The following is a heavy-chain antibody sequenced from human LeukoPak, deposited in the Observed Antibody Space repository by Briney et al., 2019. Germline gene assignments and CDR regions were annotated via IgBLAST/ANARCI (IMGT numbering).Heavy chain of an antibody. D-gene: IGHD5-18*01. V-gene: IGHV3-64*01. Sequence: GGSLRLSCAASGFTFSSYAMHWVRQAPGKGLEYVSAISSNGGSTYYANSVKGRFTIARDNSKNTLYLQMGSLRAEDMAVYYCARDRGEYSPTWWYYYMDVWGKGTTVTVSS. CDR3: ARDRGEYSPTWWYYYMDV. J-gene: IGHJ6*03. CDR1: GFTFSSYA. CDR2: ISSNGGST.